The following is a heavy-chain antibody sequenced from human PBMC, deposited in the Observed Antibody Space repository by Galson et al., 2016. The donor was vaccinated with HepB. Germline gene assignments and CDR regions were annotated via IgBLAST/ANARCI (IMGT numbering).Heavy chain of an antibody. Sequence: SLRLSCAASGFTFSTSAMHWVRQPPGKGLEWVAAMSFDGSNNHSADSVRGRFTISRDNSKNTLYLQMSSLRPEDTAVYYCAKHSDDLGFEEWGHGTLVTVSS. CDR2: MSFDGSNN. D-gene: IGHD2-21*01. V-gene: IGHV3-30*18. CDR3: AKHSDDLGFEE. J-gene: IGHJ4*01. CDR1: GFTFSTSA.